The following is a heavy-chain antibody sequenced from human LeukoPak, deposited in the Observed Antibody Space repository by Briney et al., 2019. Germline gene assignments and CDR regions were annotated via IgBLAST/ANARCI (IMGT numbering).Heavy chain of an antibody. CDR2: ISSSGSTI. CDR3: VTTDPSQLAPPS. J-gene: IGHJ4*02. V-gene: IGHV3-11*01. D-gene: IGHD1-1*01. CDR1: GFTFSDYY. Sequence: GGSLRLSCAAAGFTFSDYYMSWIRQAPGKGLEWVSYISSSGSTIYYADSVKGRFTISRDNAKNSLYLQRNSLRAEDTAVYCCVTTDPSQLAPPSWGQGTLVTVSS.